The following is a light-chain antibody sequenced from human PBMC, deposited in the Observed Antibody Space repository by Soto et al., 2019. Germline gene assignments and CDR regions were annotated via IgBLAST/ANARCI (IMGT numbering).Light chain of an antibody. Sequence: DIVMTQSPDSLAVSLGERATINCKSSQSVLYSSTNKNYLAWYQQKAGQPPKLLIYWASTRESGVPDRISGSGSGTDFTITISSLQAEEVAVYYCQQYYSSPRTFGQGTKLEIK. V-gene: IGKV4-1*01. CDR2: WAS. CDR1: QSVLYSSTNKNY. CDR3: QQYYSSPRT. J-gene: IGKJ2*01.